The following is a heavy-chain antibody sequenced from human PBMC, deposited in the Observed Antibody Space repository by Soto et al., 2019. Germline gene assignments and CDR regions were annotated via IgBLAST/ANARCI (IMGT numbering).Heavy chain of an antibody. CDR1: GGSISSGDYY. J-gene: IGHJ4*02. V-gene: IGHV4-30-4*01. Sequence: QVQLQESGPGLVKPSQTLSLTCTVSGGSISSGDYYWSWIRQPPGKGLEWIGYIYYSGSTYYNPSLKSRVTISVDTSKNQFSLKPSSVTAADTAVYYCARVKGYCSGGSCYERYDYWGQGTLVTVSS. CDR2: IYYSGST. CDR3: ARVKGYCSGGSCYERYDY. D-gene: IGHD2-15*01.